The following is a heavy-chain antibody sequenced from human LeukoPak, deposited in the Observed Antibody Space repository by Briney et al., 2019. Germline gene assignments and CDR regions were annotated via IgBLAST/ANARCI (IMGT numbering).Heavy chain of an antibody. V-gene: IGHV5-51*03. CDR1: GYSFTSYW. J-gene: IGHJ6*03. CDR2: IYPGDSDT. CDR3: ASRAALGTFGFDYYYYMDV. D-gene: IGHD6-13*01. Sequence: KPGESLRLSCTGSGYSFTSYWIGWVRQMPGKGLEWMGIIYPGDSDTKYSPSFQGQVTISADKSINTAYLQWSSLKASDTAMYYCASRAALGTFGFDYYYYMDVWGKGTTVTVSS.